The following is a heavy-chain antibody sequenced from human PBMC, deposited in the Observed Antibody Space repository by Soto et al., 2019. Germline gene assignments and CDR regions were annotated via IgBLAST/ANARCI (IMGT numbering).Heavy chain of an antibody. D-gene: IGHD3-16*02. CDR1: GGSSDDINSY. J-gene: IGHJ4*02. V-gene: IGHV4-30-4*01. Sequence: QVQLQESGPGLVMPSQTLSLTCAVSGGSSDDINSYWTWIRPSPGRSPEWIGYIHNTGNTFYSPSPKRRLAISIDRSKSQFALKLSAVTAADTAFYYCARSTYGEGYPHFFADRGQGTLVTVSS. CDR3: ARSTYGEGYPHFFAD. CDR2: IHNTGNT.